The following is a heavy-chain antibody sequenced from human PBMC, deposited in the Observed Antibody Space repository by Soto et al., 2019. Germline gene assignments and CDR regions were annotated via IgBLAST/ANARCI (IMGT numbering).Heavy chain of an antibody. Sequence: SETLSLTCTASGASLNSYYWSWIRQPPGKGLEWIGYIYYSGSTNYNPSLRSRVTISVDTSKNQFSLRLTSVTAADTAVYYCARDLLARRLSAFDVWGQGTLVTVSS. CDR1: GASLNSYY. V-gene: IGHV4-59*01. CDR3: ARDLLARRLSAFDV. D-gene: IGHD6-6*01. J-gene: IGHJ3*01. CDR2: IYYSGST.